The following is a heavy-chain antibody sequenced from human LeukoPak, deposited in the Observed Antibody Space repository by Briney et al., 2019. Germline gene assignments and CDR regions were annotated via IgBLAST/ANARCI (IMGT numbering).Heavy chain of an antibody. CDR3: ARDRGSGSYLDY. Sequence: GGSLRLSCAASGFTFSSYSMNWVRQAPGKGLEWVSSISSSSSYIYYADSVKGRFTISRDNAKNSLYLQMNSLRAEDTAVCYCARDRGSGSYLDYWGQGTLVTVSS. CDR1: GFTFSSYS. CDR2: ISSSSSYI. D-gene: IGHD3-10*01. J-gene: IGHJ4*02. V-gene: IGHV3-21*01.